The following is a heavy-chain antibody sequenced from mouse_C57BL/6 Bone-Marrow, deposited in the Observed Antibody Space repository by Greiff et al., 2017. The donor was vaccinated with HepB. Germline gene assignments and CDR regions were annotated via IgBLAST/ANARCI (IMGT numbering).Heavy chain of an antibody. D-gene: IGHD1-1*01. CDR3: TNLLLRPGGFDY. CDR2: IDPENGDT. J-gene: IGHJ2*01. CDR1: GFNIKDDY. V-gene: IGHV14-4*01. Sequence: VQLQQSGAELVRPGASVKLSCTASGFNIKDDYMHWVKQRPEKGLEWIGWIDPENGDTEYAPKFQGKATITADTSSNTAYLQLSSLTSEDTAVYYCTNLLLRPGGFDYWGQGTTLTVSS.